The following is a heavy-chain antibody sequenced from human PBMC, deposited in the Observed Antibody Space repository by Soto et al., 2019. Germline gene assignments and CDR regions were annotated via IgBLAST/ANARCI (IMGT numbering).Heavy chain of an antibody. CDR3: ARQNYYDSSGYFYYFDY. Sequence: PSETLSLTCTVSGGSISSSSYYWGWIRQPPGKGLEWIGSIYYSGSTYYNPSLKSRVTISVDTSKNQFSLKLSSVTAADTAVYYCARQNYYDSSGYFYYFDYWGQGTLVTVSS. D-gene: IGHD3-22*01. CDR2: IYYSGST. J-gene: IGHJ4*02. V-gene: IGHV4-39*01. CDR1: GGSISSSSYY.